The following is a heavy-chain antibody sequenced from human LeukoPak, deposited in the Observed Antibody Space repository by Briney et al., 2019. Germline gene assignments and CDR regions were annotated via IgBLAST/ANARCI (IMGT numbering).Heavy chain of an antibody. D-gene: IGHD1-26*01. CDR1: GFTFNSYA. J-gene: IGHJ3*02. V-gene: IGHV3-23*01. Sequence: GGSLRLSCAASGFTFNSYAMSWVRQAPGKGLEWVSGISGSGGSTYYANSVKGRFTISRDNSKNTLFLQMNSLRAEDTALYYCAKQKGGSYDDAFDIWGQGTMVTVSS. CDR3: AKQKGGSYDDAFDI. CDR2: ISGSGGST.